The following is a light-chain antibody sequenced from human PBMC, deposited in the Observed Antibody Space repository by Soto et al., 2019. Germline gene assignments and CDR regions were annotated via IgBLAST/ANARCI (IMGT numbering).Light chain of an antibody. V-gene: IGKV3-15*01. J-gene: IGKJ1*01. Sequence: IQMTQSPVTLSVSPGERATLSCRASQSVSSNLAWYQQKPGQAPSLLIYGAFTRATGIPARFSGTGSGTEFTLTISSLQSEDFALYYCQQYNDWPLTFGQGTKVDIK. CDR3: QQYNDWPLT. CDR2: GAF. CDR1: QSVSSN.